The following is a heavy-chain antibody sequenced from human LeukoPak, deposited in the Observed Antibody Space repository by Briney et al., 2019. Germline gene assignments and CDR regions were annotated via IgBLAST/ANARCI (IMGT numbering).Heavy chain of an antibody. CDR2: INHGGST. CDR1: GGSFSGDF. D-gene: IGHD3-22*01. Sequence: SETLSLTCAVYGGSFSGDFWSWIRQSPGKGLEWIGEINHGGSTTYNPSLQSRVTMSVDTSTNQFSLELSSVTAADTAVYYCARTYYDISGYFPNYFDYWGPGTLVTVSS. J-gene: IGHJ4*02. CDR3: ARTYYDISGYFPNYFDY. V-gene: IGHV4-34*01.